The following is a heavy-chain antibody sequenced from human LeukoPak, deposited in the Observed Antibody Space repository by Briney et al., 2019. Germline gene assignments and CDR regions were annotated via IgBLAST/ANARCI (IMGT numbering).Heavy chain of an antibody. J-gene: IGHJ4*02. D-gene: IGHD4-17*01. V-gene: IGHV4-38-2*02. Sequence: SETLSLTCTVSGDSISSFYWSWIRQPPGKGLEWIGSIYHSGSTYYNPSLKSRVTISVDTSKNQFSLKLSSVTAADTAVYYCARGSGGTVTTYFDYWGQGTLVTVSS. CDR1: GDSISSFY. CDR3: ARGSGGTVTTYFDY. CDR2: IYHSGST.